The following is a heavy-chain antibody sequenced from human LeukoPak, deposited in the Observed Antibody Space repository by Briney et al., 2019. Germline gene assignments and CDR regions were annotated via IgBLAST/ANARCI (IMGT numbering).Heavy chain of an antibody. V-gene: IGHV1-8*01. CDR1: GYTFTSYD. J-gene: IGHJ6*03. CDR2: MNPNSGNT. Sequence: ASVKVSCKASGYTFTSYDINWVRQATGQGLEWMGWMNPNSGNTGYAQKFQGRVAMTRKTSISTAYMELSSLRSEDTAVYYCARGKVIIRSYYYYYMDVWGKGTTVTVSS. D-gene: IGHD3-3*01. CDR3: ARGKVIIRSYYYYYMDV.